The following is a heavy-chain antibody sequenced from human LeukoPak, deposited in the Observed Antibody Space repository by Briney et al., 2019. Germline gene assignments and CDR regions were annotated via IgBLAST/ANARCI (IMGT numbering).Heavy chain of an antibody. Sequence: GASVTVSCKASGYTFTGYYMHWVRQAPGQGLEWMGWINPNSGGTNYAQKFQGRVTMTRDTSTSTAYMELSRLRSDDTAVYYCARDLRVAVAMSPPGYYFDYWGQGTLVTVSS. J-gene: IGHJ4*02. CDR1: GYTFTGYY. D-gene: IGHD6-19*01. V-gene: IGHV1-2*02. CDR2: INPNSGGT. CDR3: ARDLRVAVAMSPPGYYFDY.